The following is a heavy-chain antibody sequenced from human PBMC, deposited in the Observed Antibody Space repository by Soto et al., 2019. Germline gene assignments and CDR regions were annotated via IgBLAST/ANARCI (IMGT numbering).Heavy chain of an antibody. CDR3: ARGRDGFLGYYYYGMDV. V-gene: IGHV3-30-3*01. CDR2: ISYDGSNK. J-gene: IGHJ6*02. Sequence: QVQLVESGGGVVQPGWSLRLSCAASGFTFSSYAMHWVRQAPGKGLEWVAVISYDGSNKYYADSVKGRFTISRDNSKNTLYLQMNSLRAEDTAVYYCARGRDGFLGYYYYGMDVWGQGTTVTVSS. D-gene: IGHD3-16*01. CDR1: GFTFSSYA.